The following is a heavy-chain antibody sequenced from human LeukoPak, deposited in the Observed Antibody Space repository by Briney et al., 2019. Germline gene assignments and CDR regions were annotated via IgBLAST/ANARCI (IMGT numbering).Heavy chain of an antibody. CDR2: ISGSGGST. J-gene: IGHJ4*02. CDR1: GFTLSSYA. V-gene: IGHV3-23*01. D-gene: IGHD2-2*01. Sequence: GGSLRLSCAASGFTLSSYAMSWVRQAPGKGLEWVSAISGSGGSTYYADSVKGRFTISRDNSKNTLYLQMNSLRAEDTAVYYCATIKDIVVVPAAFFDYWGQGTLVTVSS. CDR3: ATIKDIVVVPAAFFDY.